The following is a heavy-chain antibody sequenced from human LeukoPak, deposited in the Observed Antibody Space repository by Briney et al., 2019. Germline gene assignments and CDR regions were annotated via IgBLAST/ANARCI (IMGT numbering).Heavy chain of an antibody. V-gene: IGHV4-59*12. D-gene: IGHD6-13*01. CDR1: GGSISSYY. J-gene: IGHJ6*03. Sequence: PSETLSLTCTVSGGSISSYYWSWIRQPPGKGLEWIGYIYYSGSTNYNPSLKSRVTIAVDTSKNQFSLNLSSVTAADTAVYYCASVKRGRPIAAAGFWDNYYYYMDVWGKGTTVTVSS. CDR2: IYYSGST. CDR3: ASVKRGRPIAAAGFWDNYYYYMDV.